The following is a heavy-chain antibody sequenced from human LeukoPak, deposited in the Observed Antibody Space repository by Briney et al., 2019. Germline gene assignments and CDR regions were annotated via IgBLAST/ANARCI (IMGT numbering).Heavy chain of an antibody. CDR3: ARRFLGYGDVFDI. CDR1: GGSISSFY. Sequence: SETLSITCTVSGGSISSFYSSWIRQPPGKGLEWIGYIYYSGSTNYNPSLKSRVTISVDTSKNQFSLKLSSVTATDTAVYYCARRFLGYGDVFDIWGQGTMVSVSS. D-gene: IGHD6-13*01. V-gene: IGHV4-59*08. J-gene: IGHJ3*02. CDR2: IYYSGST.